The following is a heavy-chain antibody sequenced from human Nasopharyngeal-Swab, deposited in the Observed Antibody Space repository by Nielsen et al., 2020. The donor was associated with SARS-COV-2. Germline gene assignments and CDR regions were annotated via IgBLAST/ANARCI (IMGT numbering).Heavy chain of an antibody. CDR3: AKGIAAAGSRCLDY. CDR2: ISWNSVSI. D-gene: IGHD6-13*01. V-gene: IGHV3-9*01. J-gene: IGHJ4*02. CDR1: GFTFDDYA. Sequence: SLKISCAASGFTFDDYAMHWVRQVPGKGLEWVSGISWNSVSIGYADSVKGRFTISRDNAKNSLYLQMNSLRAEDTALYYCAKGIAAAGSRCLDYWGQGTLVTVSS.